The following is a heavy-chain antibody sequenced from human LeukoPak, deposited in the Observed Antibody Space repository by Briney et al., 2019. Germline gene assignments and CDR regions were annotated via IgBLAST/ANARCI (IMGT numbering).Heavy chain of an antibody. Sequence: PGGSLRLSCAASGFTFSSCGMHWVRQAPGKGLEWVAVIWYDGSNKYYADSVKGRFTISRDNSKNTLYLQMNSLRAEDTAVYYCARERSTVAPPHPFDYWGQGTLVTVSS. CDR3: ARERSTVAPPHPFDY. V-gene: IGHV3-33*01. CDR1: GFTFSSCG. D-gene: IGHD4-23*01. J-gene: IGHJ4*02. CDR2: IWYDGSNK.